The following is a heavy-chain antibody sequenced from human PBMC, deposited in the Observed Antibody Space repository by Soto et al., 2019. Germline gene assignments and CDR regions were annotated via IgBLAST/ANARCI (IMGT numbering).Heavy chain of an antibody. J-gene: IGHJ4*02. D-gene: IGHD5-18*01. CDR1: GGSIRSYY. V-gene: IGHV4-59*01. Sequence: SETLSLTCTVSGGSIRSYYWSWIRQPPGKGLEWIGYIYYSGSTNYNPSLKSRVTISVDTSKNQFSLKLSSVTAADTAVYYCARRYGYNFDEWGQGTLGTLSS. CDR2: IYYSGST. CDR3: ARRYGYNFDE.